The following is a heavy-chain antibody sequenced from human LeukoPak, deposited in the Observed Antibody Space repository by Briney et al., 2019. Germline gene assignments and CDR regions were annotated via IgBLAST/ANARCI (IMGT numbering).Heavy chain of an antibody. CDR2: ISAYNGNT. Sequence: ASVKVSCKASRYTFTSYGISWVRQAPGQGLEWMGWISAYNGNTNYAQKLQGRVTMTTDTSTSTAYMELRSLRSDDTAVYYCASSNYYDSSGYYPWYNWFDPWGQGTLVTVSS. CDR3: ASSNYYDSSGYYPWYNWFDP. D-gene: IGHD3-22*01. CDR1: RYTFTSYG. J-gene: IGHJ5*02. V-gene: IGHV1-18*01.